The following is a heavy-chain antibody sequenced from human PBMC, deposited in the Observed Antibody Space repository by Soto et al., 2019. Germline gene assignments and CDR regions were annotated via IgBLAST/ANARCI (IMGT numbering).Heavy chain of an antibody. CDR1: GGDLSNSG. J-gene: IGHJ4*02. CDR3: AKDDGAGFKS. CDR2: IFPLLAMV. D-gene: IGHD1-26*01. V-gene: IGHV1-69*04. Sequence: QVNLVQSGTEMKKPGSSVMVSCKVSGGDLSNSGISWVRQAPGQGLEWMGGIFPLLAMVDYSQKFQGRVTISADESTNTAYMDLGSLSSDYTAVYYCAKDDGAGFKSWGQGTLVIVSS.